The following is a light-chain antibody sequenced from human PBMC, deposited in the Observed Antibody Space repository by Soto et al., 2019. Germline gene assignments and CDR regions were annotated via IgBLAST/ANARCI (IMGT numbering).Light chain of an antibody. CDR1: QSVTSRY. J-gene: IGKJ2*01. V-gene: IGKV3-20*01. CDR2: GAS. Sequence: EIVLTQSPVTLSLSPGDRATLSCRTSQSVTSRYLEWYQQRPGQAPRLLIYGASNRATGIPDRFSGSGSGTDFTLTISRLEPEDFAVYYCQQYDSSPPMYTFGQGTKLEIK. CDR3: QQYDSSPPMYT.